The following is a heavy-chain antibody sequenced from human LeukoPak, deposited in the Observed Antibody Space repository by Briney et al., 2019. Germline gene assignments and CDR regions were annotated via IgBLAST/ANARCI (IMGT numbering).Heavy chain of an antibody. J-gene: IGHJ4*02. CDR2: ISSSSSTI. D-gene: IGHD1-26*01. CDR3: ARAPSGSYHYFDY. Sequence: GGSLRLSCAASGFTFSSYSMNWVRQAPGKGLEWVSYISSSSSTIYYADSVKGRFAISRDNAKNSLYLQMNSLRAEDTAVYYCARAPSGSYHYFDYWGQGTLVTVSS. CDR1: GFTFSSYS. V-gene: IGHV3-48*04.